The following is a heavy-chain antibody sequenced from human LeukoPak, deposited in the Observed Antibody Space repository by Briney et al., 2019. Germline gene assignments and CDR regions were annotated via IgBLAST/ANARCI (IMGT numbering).Heavy chain of an antibody. V-gene: IGHV4-59*01. J-gene: IGHJ5*02. D-gene: IGHD6-6*01. CDR3: ARFRNGVAARLNWFDP. CDR1: GGSFSGYY. Sequence: SETLSLTCAVYGGSFSGYYWSWIRQPPGKGLEWIGYIYYSGSTNYNPSLKSRVTISVDTSKNQFSLKLSSVTAADTAVYYCARFRNGVAARLNWFDPWGQGTLVTVSS. CDR2: IYYSGST.